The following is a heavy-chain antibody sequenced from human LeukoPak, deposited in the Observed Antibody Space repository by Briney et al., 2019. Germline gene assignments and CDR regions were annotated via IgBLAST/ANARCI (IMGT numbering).Heavy chain of an antibody. CDR1: GGSISSYY. D-gene: IGHD2-15*01. J-gene: IGHJ2*01. CDR2: IYYSGSP. V-gene: IGHV4-59*08. CDR3: ARHRGGCSGGSCYSWYFDL. Sequence: SETLSLTCTVSGGSISSYYWSSIRQPPGKGLEWIGYIYYSGSPNYNPSLKSRVTVSVDTSKNHTSLRLTSVTAGDTAVYYCARHRGGCSGGSCYSWYFDLWGRGTLVTVSS.